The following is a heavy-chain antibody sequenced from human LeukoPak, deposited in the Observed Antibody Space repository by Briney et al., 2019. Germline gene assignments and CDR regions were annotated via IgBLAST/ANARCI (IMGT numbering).Heavy chain of an antibody. D-gene: IGHD3-22*01. J-gene: IGHJ6*02. CDR3: ARVAIKDYYYGMDV. CDR2: IYYSGST. Sequence: SETLSLTCTVSGGSISSYYWGWIRQPPGKGLEWIGSIYYSGSTYYNPSLKSRVTISVDTSKNQFSLKLSSVTAADTAVYYCARVAIKDYYYGMDVWGQGTTVTVSS. V-gene: IGHV4-39*07. CDR1: GGSISSYY.